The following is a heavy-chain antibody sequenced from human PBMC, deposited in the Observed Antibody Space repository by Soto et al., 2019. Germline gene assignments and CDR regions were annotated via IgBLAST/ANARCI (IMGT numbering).Heavy chain of an antibody. J-gene: IGHJ4*02. CDR2: ISGSGGST. D-gene: IGHD3-3*01. CDR1: GFTFSSYA. CDR3: AKAYLGVVIIPYFDY. V-gene: IGHV3-23*01. Sequence: GGSLRLSCAASGFTFSSYAMSWVRQAPGKGLEWVSAISGSGGSTYYADSVKGRFTISRDNSKNTLYLQMNSLRAEDTAVYYCAKAYLGVVIIPYFDYWGQGTLVTVSS.